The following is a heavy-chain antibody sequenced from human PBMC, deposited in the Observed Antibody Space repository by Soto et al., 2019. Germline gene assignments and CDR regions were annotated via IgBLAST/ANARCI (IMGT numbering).Heavy chain of an antibody. CDR2: IYYSGST. CDR3: MLGSGWKDFDY. CDR1: GGSISGSSYY. J-gene: IGHJ4*02. D-gene: IGHD3-22*01. Sequence: SETLCLTCPVAGGSISGSSYYWGWIRQPPGKGLEWIGNIYYSGSTYYNPSLKSRVTISVDTSKNQFSLKLSSVTAADTAVYYCMLGSGWKDFDYWGQGTLVTVS. V-gene: IGHV4-39*01.